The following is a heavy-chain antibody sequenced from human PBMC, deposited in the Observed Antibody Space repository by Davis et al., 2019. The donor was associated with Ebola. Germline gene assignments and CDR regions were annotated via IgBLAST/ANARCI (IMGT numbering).Heavy chain of an antibody. CDR3: ARDLTKYYYGSGSPRWFDP. Sequence: ASVKVSCKASGYTFTSYGISWVRQAPGQGLEWMGWISAYNGNTNYAQKLQGRVTMTTDTSTSTAYMELRSLRSDDTAVYYCARDLTKYYYGSGSPRWFDPWGQGTLVTVSS. CDR2: ISAYNGNT. V-gene: IGHV1-18*01. D-gene: IGHD3-10*01. CDR1: GYTFTSYG. J-gene: IGHJ5*02.